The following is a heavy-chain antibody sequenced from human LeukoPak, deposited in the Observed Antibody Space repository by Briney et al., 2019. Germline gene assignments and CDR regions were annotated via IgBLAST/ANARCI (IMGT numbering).Heavy chain of an antibody. V-gene: IGHV4-38-2*02. J-gene: IGHJ4*02. CDR3: ARDSRIPAAHFDH. CDR1: GYAISSGYY. CDR2: VYHSGST. D-gene: IGHD6-13*01. Sequence: SETLSLTCSVSGYAISSGYYWGWIRQPPGKGLEWIRSVYHSGSTYYKPSLKRRVTISVDTSKNQLSLKLSSVTAAETAVYYCARDSRIPAAHFDHWGQGTLVTVSS.